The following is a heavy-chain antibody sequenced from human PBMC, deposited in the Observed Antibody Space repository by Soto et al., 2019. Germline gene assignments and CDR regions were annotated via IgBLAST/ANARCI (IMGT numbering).Heavy chain of an antibody. D-gene: IGHD4-17*01. CDR3: ARTRRTVTDFDY. Sequence: SETLSLTCTVSGGSISSSSYYWGWIRQPPGKGLEWIGSIYYSGSTYYNPSLKSRVTITVDTSKNQFSLKLSSVTAAETAVYYCARTRRTVTDFDYWGQGTLVTVSS. CDR1: GGSISSSSYY. V-gene: IGHV4-39*01. CDR2: IYYSGST. J-gene: IGHJ4*02.